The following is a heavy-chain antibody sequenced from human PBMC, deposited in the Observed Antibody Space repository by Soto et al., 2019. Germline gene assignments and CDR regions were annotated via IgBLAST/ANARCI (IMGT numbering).Heavy chain of an antibody. D-gene: IGHD2-15*01. CDR2: IYYSGST. CDR3: ARGHCSGGSCWRDAFDI. CDR1: GGSISSYY. V-gene: IGHV4-59*01. Sequence: QVQLQESGPGLVKPSETLSLTCTVSGGSISSYYWSWIRQPPGKGLEWIGYIYYSGSTNYNPSLKSRGTISVDTSKNQFSLKLSSVTAADTAVYYCARGHCSGGSCWRDAFDIWGRGTMVTVSS. J-gene: IGHJ3*02.